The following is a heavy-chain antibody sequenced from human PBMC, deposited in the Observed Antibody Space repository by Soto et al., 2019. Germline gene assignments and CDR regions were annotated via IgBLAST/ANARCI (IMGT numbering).Heavy chain of an antibody. Sequence: PGGSLRLSCAASGFTCGAFAMAWVRQRPGNGLGWVSSLSGGGGSTYYNNSVRGRFTISRDNSNSTLFLQMNNLRAEDPAVYFCAKTPRATTVVTRYWYFYLWGRGTLVTVSS. CDR1: GFTCGAFA. CDR3: AKTPRATTVVTRYWYFYL. J-gene: IGHJ2*01. V-gene: IGHV3-23*01. CDR2: LSGGGGST. D-gene: IGHD4-17*01.